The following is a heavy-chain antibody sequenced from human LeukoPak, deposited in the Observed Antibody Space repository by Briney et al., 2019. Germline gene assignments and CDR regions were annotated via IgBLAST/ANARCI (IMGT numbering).Heavy chain of an antibody. D-gene: IGHD6-19*01. CDR1: GFTVSNY. CDR2: IYSGGST. J-gene: IGHJ4*02. Sequence: RGSLRLSCAASGFTVSNYMSWVRQAPGKGLEWVSVIYSGGSTYYADSVKGRFTISRDNSKNTLYLQMNSLRAEDTAVYYCARDSGWYSGPYYFDYWGQGTLVTVSS. V-gene: IGHV3-66*01. CDR3: ARDSGWYSGPYYFDY.